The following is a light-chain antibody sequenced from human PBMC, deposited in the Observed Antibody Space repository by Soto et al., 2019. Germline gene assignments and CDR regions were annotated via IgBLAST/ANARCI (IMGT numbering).Light chain of an antibody. CDR1: SSDVGAYNY. CDR3: ASYTGNNAWL. CDR2: EAI. J-gene: IGLJ2*01. Sequence: QSALTQPPSASGSPGQSVTISCTGTSSDVGAYNYVSWYQHHPGKAPKLILFEAINRPSGISNRFSGSKSDTTASLTISGLQTDDEGDYYCASYTGNNAWLFGGGTKLTVL. V-gene: IGLV2-8*01.